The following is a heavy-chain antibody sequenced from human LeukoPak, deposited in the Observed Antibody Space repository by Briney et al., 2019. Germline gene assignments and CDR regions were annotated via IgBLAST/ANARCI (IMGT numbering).Heavy chain of an antibody. CDR3: AGVGIAVGSGVDY. Sequence: SETLSLTCTVSGGSISSYYWSWIRQPPGKGLEWIGYLYYSGSTNYNPSLKSRVTISVDTAKNQFSLKLSSVTAADTAVYYCAGVGIAVGSGVDYWGQGTLVTVSS. D-gene: IGHD6-19*01. CDR2: LYYSGST. CDR1: GGSISSYY. J-gene: IGHJ4*02. V-gene: IGHV4-59*08.